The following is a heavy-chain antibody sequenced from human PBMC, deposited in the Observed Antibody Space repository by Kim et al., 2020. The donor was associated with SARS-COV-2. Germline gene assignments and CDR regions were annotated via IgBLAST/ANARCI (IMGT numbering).Heavy chain of an antibody. CDR2: MNPNSGNT. CDR3: ACAGRMGTITYGSYLWEGLNNYYYGMXV. V-gene: IGHV1-8*01. J-gene: IGHJ6*02. D-gene: IGHD3-10*01. CDR1: GYTFTSYD. Sequence: ASVKVSCKASGYTFTSYDINWVRQATGQGLEWMGWMNPNSGNTGYAQKFQGRVTMTRNTSISTAYMELSSLRSEDTAVYYCACAGRMGTITYGSYLWEGLNNYYYGMXVWGQGTXVTVSS.